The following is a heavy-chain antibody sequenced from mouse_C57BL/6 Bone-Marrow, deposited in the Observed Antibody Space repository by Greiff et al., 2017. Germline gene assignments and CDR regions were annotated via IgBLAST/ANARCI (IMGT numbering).Heavy chain of an antibody. J-gene: IGHJ3*01. CDR2: IDPSDSYT. CDR3: ARGGGHRFAY. Sequence: QVQLKQPGAELVMPGASVKLSCKASGYTFTSYWMHWVKQRPGQGLEWIGEIDPSDSYTNYNQKFKGKSTLTVEKSSSTAYMQLSSLTSEDSAVYYCARGGGHRFAYWGQGTLVTVSA. CDR1: GYTFTSYW. V-gene: IGHV1-69*01.